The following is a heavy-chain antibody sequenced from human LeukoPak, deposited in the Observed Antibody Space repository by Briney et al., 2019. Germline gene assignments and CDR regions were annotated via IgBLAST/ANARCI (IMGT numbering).Heavy chain of an antibody. V-gene: IGHV1-18*01. J-gene: IGHJ1*01. CDR3: ARGEDGDYYFQH. CDR2: ISAYNGNT. D-gene: IGHD4-17*01. CDR1: GYTFTSYG. Sequence: ASVKVSCKASGYTFTSYGISWVRQAPGQGLEWMGWISAYNGNTNSAQKVQGRVTMTTDTSTSTAYMELRSLRSDDTAVYYCARGEDGDYYFQHWGQGTLVTVSS.